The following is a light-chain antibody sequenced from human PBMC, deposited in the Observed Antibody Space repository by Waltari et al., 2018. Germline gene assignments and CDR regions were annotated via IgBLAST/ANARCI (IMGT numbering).Light chain of an antibody. J-gene: IGKJ2*01. V-gene: IGKV4-1*01. Sequence: DIVMTQSPPFLAVSLRERATINCTSSHSVFYSSADNHYIAWYQQKPGRPLKLLIYGASTREARVPERFSGSGSGTHFTLTIDSLQAEDVAVYYCQQYYSAPPNTFGRGTKLDLK. CDR1: HSVFYSSADNHY. CDR3: QQYYSAPPNT. CDR2: GAS.